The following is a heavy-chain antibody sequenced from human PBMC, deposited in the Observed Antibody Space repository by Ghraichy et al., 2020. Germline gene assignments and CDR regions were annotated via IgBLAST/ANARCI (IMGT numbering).Heavy chain of an antibody. CDR3: ARGPPLTDAVQTIDY. D-gene: IGHD3-10*01. CDR2: INPSGGGT. CDR1: GYTFTSHY. V-gene: IGHV1-46*01. Sequence: ASVKISCKASGYTFTSHYMHWVRQAPGQGLEWMGIINPSGGGTNYAQKFQGRVTMTRDTSTTTVYMELSSLRSEDPAVYYCARGPPLTDAVQTIDYWGQGTLVTVSS. J-gene: IGHJ4*02.